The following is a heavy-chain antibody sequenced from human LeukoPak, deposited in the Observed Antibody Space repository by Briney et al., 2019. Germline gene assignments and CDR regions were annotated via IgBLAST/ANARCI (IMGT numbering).Heavy chain of an antibody. CDR1: GGSISSYY. Sequence: SETLSLTCTVSGGSISSYYWSWIRQPPGKGLEWIGYISYSGSPSYNPSLKSRVTISIDTSKNQFSLKLSSVTAADTAVYYCAREVVAAAQVDYWGQGTLVTVS. CDR3: AREVVAAAQVDY. CDR2: ISYSGSP. V-gene: IGHV4-4*08. D-gene: IGHD6-13*01. J-gene: IGHJ4*02.